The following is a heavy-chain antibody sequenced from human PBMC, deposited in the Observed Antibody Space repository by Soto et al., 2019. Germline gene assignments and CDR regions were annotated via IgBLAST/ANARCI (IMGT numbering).Heavy chain of an antibody. CDR2: IYSGGET. CDR3: ARXRPQDYYGSDYYYGMDV. V-gene: IGHV3-53*01. CDR1: GFTVRSYY. J-gene: IGHJ6*02. Sequence: GGSLRLSCAASGFTVRSYYMSWVRQAPGKGLEWVSVIYSGGETNYADSVKGRFTMSRDTSKNTLYLQMNSLRVEDAAVYYCARXRPQDYYGSDYYYGMDVWGQGTTVTVSS. D-gene: IGHD3-10*01.